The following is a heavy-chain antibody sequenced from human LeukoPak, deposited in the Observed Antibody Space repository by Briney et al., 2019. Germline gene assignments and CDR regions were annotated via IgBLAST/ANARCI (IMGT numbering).Heavy chain of an antibody. D-gene: IGHD4-11*01. V-gene: IGHV1-69*10. J-gene: IGHJ6*02. CDR2: IIPMLGKP. CDR3: ARDETVRDDYYGMDV. Sequence: SVKVSCKASGGTFTTHAISWVRQAPGQGFEWMRGIIPMLGKPNYGQKSQGRVTITADKFTSTVYMELTSLRSEDTAVYYCARDETVRDDYYGMDVWGQGTTVTVSS. CDR1: GGTFTTHA.